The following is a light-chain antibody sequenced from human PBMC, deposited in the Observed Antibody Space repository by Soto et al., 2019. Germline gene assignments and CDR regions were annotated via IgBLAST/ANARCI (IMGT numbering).Light chain of an antibody. CDR1: QSIDTA. J-gene: IGKJ2*01. V-gene: IGKV1-5*03. CDR3: QQYGRFLT. Sequence: DIQMTQSPSTLSASVGDRVTITCRASQSIDTALAWYQQKPGKAPNLLIYRAFNLESGVPSRFSGSGSGTEFTLAISSLQPDDFATYYCQQYGRFLTFGQGPKLVL. CDR2: RAF.